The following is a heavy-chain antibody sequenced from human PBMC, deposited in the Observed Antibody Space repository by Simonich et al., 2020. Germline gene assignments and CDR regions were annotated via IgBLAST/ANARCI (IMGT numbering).Heavy chain of an antibody. V-gene: IGHV3-7*01. J-gene: IGHJ4*02. CDR1: GFTFSSYW. CDR3: ARDREVYGSGSYYNY. Sequence: EVQLVESGGGLVQPGGSLRLSCAASGFTFSSYWMSWVRQAPGKGLEWVANIKQDRSEKYYVDSVKGRFTISRDNAKNSLYLQRNSLRAEDTAVYYCARDREVYGSGSYYNYWGQGTLVTVSS. CDR2: IKQDRSEK. D-gene: IGHD3-10*01.